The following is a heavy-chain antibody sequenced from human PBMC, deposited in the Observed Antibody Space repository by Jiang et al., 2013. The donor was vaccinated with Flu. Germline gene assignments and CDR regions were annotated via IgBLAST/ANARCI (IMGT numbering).Heavy chain of an antibody. J-gene: IGHJ6*03. CDR3: ARRPSSSWQYYYHYMDV. D-gene: IGHD6-13*01. Sequence: SGAEVKKPGSSVKVSCKASGGTFASYGIGWVRQAPGQGLEWMGGIIPVFGTIDYAQRFQGRVTISADESTSTAYMELNLLTSEDTAIYYCARRPSSSWQYYYHYMDVWGKGTTVTVSS. CDR1: GGTFASYG. V-gene: IGHV1-69*01. CDR2: IIPVFGTI.